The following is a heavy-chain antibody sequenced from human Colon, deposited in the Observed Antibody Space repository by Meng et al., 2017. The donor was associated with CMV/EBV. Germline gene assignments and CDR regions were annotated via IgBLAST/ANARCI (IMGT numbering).Heavy chain of an antibody. J-gene: IGHJ4*02. CDR1: GFTFNIYW. Sequence: GESLKISCAASGFTFNIYWMSWVRQAPGKGLEWVANIKQDESEKYYVDSVKGRFTISRDNAKNSLYLQMNSLRVEDTAVYYCAREGQYQLPWGIWGQGTLVTVSS. D-gene: IGHD2-2*01. V-gene: IGHV3-7*01. CDR2: IKQDESEK. CDR3: AREGQYQLPWGI.